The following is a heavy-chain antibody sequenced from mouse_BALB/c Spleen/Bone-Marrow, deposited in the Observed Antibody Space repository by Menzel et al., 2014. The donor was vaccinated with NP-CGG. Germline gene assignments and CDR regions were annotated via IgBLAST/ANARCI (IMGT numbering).Heavy chain of an antibody. Sequence: EVKLEESGPDLVKPSQSLSLTCTVTGYSITSGYGWHWIRQFPGNKLEWMGYIHYRGSTNYNPSLKSRISITRDTSKNQFSLQLNSVTTEDTATYYCTRETTAVADFDYWGQGATLTVTS. CDR2: IHYRGST. D-gene: IGHD1-1*01. CDR3: TRETTAVADFDY. V-gene: IGHV3-1*02. J-gene: IGHJ2*01. CDR1: GYSITSGYG.